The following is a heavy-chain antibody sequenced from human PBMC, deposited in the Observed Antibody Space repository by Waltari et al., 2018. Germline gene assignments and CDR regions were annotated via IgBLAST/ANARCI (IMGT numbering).Heavy chain of an antibody. CDR3: ARGPYGGWYFDL. J-gene: IGHJ2*01. CDR1: EDTFTSYA. Sequence: EVKKPGASVKISCKATEDTFTSYAMHWGRQAPGQRLEWMGWINDGNGNTRYSQKFQGRVTISRDTSASTEYMELSSLRSEDTAVYYCARGPYGGWYFDLWGRGTLVTVSS. D-gene: IGHD4-17*01. V-gene: IGHV1-3*01. CDR2: INDGNGNT.